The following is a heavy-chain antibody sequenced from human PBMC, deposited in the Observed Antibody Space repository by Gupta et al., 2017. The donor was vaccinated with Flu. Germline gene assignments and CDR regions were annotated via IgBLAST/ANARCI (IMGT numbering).Heavy chain of an antibody. J-gene: IGHJ6*03. D-gene: IGHD2-15*01. CDR1: GDNFVTYA. CDR3: ASRRTNRYCSNGSCHYMDV. CDR2: LSAGSGST. V-gene: IGHV1-3*01. Sequence: QDYLVQSGAEVKKPGASVMVSCKAPGDNFVTYAIHWVRQAPGQRLEWMGWLSAGSGSTKISQRFQGRVSISRDTSASTAYMELSSLKYEDTAVYFCASRRTNRYCSNGSCHYMDVWGNGTMVTVSS.